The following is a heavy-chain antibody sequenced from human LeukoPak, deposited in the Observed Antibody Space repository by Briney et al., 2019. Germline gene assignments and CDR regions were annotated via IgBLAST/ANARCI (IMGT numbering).Heavy chain of an antibody. V-gene: IGHV4-39*01. J-gene: IGHJ4*02. CDR2: IYYSGST. D-gene: IGHD7-27*01. CDR3: ASQLGIPYFDY. CDR1: GGSISSSSYY. Sequence: SETLSLTCTVSGGSISSSSYYWGWIRQPPGKGLEWIGSIYYSGSTYYNPSLKSRVTISVDTSKNQFSLKLSSVIAADTAVYYCASQLGIPYFDYWGQGTLVTVSS.